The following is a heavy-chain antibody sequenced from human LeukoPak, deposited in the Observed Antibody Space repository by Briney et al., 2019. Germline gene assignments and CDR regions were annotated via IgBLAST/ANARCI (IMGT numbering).Heavy chain of an antibody. V-gene: IGHV4-38-2*02. J-gene: IGHJ4*02. CDR3: ARGNSLWFGTYYFDY. Sequence: SETLSLTCTVSGYSISSGYYWGWIRQPPGKGLEWIGSIYHSGSTYYNPSLKSRVTISVDTSKNQFSLKLSSVTAADTAVYYCARGNSLWFGTYYFDYWGQGTLVTVSS. CDR2: IYHSGST. D-gene: IGHD3-10*01. CDR1: GYSISSGYY.